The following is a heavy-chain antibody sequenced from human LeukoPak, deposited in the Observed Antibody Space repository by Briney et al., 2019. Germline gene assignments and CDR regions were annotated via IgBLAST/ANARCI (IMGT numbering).Heavy chain of an antibody. D-gene: IGHD4-17*01. J-gene: IGHJ4*02. CDR2: IYYSGST. V-gene: IGHV4-59*08. CDR1: GGSISSYY. CDR3: ARVETVTTEADY. Sequence: PSETLSLTCTVSGGSISSYYWSWIRQPPGKGLEWIGYIYYSGSTNYNPSLKSRVTISVDTSKNQFSLKLSSVTAADTVVYYCARVETVTTEADYWGQGTLVTVSS.